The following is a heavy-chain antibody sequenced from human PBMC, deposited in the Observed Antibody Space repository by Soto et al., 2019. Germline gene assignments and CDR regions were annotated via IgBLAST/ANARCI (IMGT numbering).Heavy chain of an antibody. CDR3: ARGRRGELRNDVSLVHGEVGFDI. CDR1: GGSFSGYY. CDR2: INHSGST. Sequence: SETLSLTCAVYGGSFSGYYWSWIRQPPGKGLEWIGEINHSGSTNYNPSLKSRFTISVDTSKNQFSLKLSSVTAADTAVYYCARGRRGELRNDVSLVHGEVGFDIWGQGTMVTVSS. D-gene: IGHD1-7*01. V-gene: IGHV4-34*01. J-gene: IGHJ3*02.